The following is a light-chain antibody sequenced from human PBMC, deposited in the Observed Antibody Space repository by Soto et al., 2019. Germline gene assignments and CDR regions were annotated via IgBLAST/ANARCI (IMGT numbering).Light chain of an antibody. CDR2: GAS. V-gene: IGKV3-15*01. J-gene: IGKJ1*01. CDR1: QRVSSS. Sequence: EIVMTQSPATLSVSPGERATLSCRASQRVSSSLAWYQQKPGQAPRLLIYGASTRATGIPARFSGSGSGTEFTLTISSLHSEDFAVYYCQEYNNLPRTFGQGTKVEI. CDR3: QEYNNLPRT.